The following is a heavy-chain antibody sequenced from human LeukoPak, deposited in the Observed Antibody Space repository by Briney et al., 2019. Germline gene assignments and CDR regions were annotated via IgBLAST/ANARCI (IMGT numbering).Heavy chain of an antibody. D-gene: IGHD3-3*01. V-gene: IGHV1-46*01. CDR3: ASDGRSGYQIFDY. J-gene: IGHJ4*02. CDR2: INPSGGST. CDR1: GYTFTSYY. Sequence: ASVTVSCKASGYTFTSYYMHWVRQAPGQGLEWMGIINPSGGSTSYAQKFQGRVTMTRDTSTSTVYMELSSLRSEDTAVYYCASDGRSGYQIFDYWGQGTLVTVSS.